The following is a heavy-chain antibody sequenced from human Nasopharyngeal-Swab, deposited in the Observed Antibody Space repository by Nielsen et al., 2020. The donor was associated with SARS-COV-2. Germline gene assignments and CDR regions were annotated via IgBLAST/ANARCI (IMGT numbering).Heavy chain of an antibody. CDR3: AREGVKYQVLHNWFDS. CDR1: GFTFNNYG. Sequence: GGSLRLSCSVSGFTFNNYGMHWVRQAPGKGLEWVAVISYEGSKQDYADSVKDRFTVSRDSSKNTLYLQMNSLKVEDTAVYYCAREGVKYQVLHNWFDSWGQGTLVTVSS. CDR2: ISYEGSKQ. D-gene: IGHD4/OR15-4a*01. J-gene: IGHJ5*01. V-gene: IGHV3-30*03.